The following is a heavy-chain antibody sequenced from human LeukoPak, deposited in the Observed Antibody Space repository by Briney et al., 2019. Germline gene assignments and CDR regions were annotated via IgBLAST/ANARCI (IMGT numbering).Heavy chain of an antibody. Sequence: GGSLRLSCAASGFTFSNYWMSWVRQAPAKGLEWVANIKQDGSVKQYVDSMKGRFTISRDNAKNSLYLQMHSLRAEDTAVYYCARDRDDGGFEYWGQGTLVTVSS. CDR3: ARDRDDGGFEY. CDR2: IKQDGSVK. CDR1: GFTFSNYW. J-gene: IGHJ4*02. D-gene: IGHD4-23*01. V-gene: IGHV3-7*01.